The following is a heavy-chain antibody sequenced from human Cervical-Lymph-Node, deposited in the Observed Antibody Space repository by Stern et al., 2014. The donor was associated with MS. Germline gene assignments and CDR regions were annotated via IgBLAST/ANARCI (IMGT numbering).Heavy chain of an antibody. CDR1: GYTFTAYY. V-gene: IGHV1-2*06. CDR3: ARSNTDDAFDI. J-gene: IGHJ3*02. CDR2: INPNNGDT. D-gene: IGHD4-17*01. Sequence: VQLVESGAEVKKPGASVKVSCKASGYTFTAYYMHWVRQAPGQGLESMGRINPNNGDTDYAQKFQGRVIMTRDTSISTAYMDLSRLRSDDTAMYYCARSNTDDAFDIWGQGTMVTVSS.